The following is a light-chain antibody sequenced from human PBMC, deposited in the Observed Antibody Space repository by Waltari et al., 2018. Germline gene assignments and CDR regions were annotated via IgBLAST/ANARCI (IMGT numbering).Light chain of an antibody. Sequence: DIQVTQSPSSLSASVGDRVTITCRASQSMSSFLNWYQQKPGKAPRLLISSSSNFQSGVPSRFSGSRSGADCTLTINSLQPEDFATYYCLQSYSLSLFTFGPGTRVDIK. CDR2: SSS. J-gene: IGKJ3*01. CDR3: LQSYSLSLFT. V-gene: IGKV1-39*01. CDR1: QSMSSF.